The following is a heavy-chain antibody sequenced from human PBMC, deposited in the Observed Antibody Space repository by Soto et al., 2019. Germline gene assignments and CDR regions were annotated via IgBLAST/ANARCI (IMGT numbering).Heavy chain of an antibody. CDR3: ARAGAAPYCYYGLDV. Sequence: ASVKVSCKTSGYTFTAYDIYWVRQARGQGLEWMGWIRAYNGDTNYAQKFQTRVTMTTDKSTDTAYMDLRSLTSDDTAIYYCARAGAAPYCYYGLDVWGQGTTVTVSS. J-gene: IGHJ6*02. V-gene: IGHV1-18*01. CDR2: IRAYNGDT. CDR1: GYTFTAYD. D-gene: IGHD3-10*01.